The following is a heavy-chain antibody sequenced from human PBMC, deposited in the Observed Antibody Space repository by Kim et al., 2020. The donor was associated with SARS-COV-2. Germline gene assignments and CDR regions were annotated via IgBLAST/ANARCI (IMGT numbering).Heavy chain of an antibody. CDR2: ISASGDRT. Sequence: GGSLRLSCAASGFIFSNYAMNWVRLAPGKGLEWVSAISASGDRTYYADSEKGRFTISRDNSNLYLQMNSLRAEDTAIYYCAKYVVVAGTRYFELWGRGTL. J-gene: IGHJ2*01. CDR1: GFIFSNYA. CDR3: AKYVVVAGTRYFEL. V-gene: IGHV3-23*01. D-gene: IGHD2-15*01.